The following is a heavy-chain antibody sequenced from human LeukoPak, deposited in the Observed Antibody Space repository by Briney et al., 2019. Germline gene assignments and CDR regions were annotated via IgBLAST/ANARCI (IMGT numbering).Heavy chain of an antibody. J-gene: IGHJ4*02. Sequence: PSGTLSLTCTVSGGSISSGDYYWSWIRQPPGKGLEWIGYIYYSGSTYYNPSLKSRVAISVDTSKNQFSLKLSSVTAADTAVYYCARGRGWQLLWDGYYFDYWGQGTLVTVSS. D-gene: IGHD2-15*01. V-gene: IGHV4-30-4*01. CDR1: GGSISSGDYY. CDR2: IYYSGST. CDR3: ARGRGWQLLWDGYYFDY.